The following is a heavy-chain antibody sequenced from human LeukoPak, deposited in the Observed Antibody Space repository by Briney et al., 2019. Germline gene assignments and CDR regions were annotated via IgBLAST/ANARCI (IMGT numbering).Heavy chain of an antibody. CDR2: IYTSGST. V-gene: IGHV4-4*07. CDR1: GGSISSYY. D-gene: IGHD3-3*01. J-gene: IGHJ6*02. CDR3: ARELYYDFWSGYYYYYGMDV. Sequence: SETLFLTCTVSGGSISSYYWSWIRQPAGKGLEWIGRIYTSGSTNYNPSPKSRVTMSVDTSKNQFSLKLSSVTAADTAVYYCARELYYDFWSGYYYYYGMDVWGQGTTVTVSS.